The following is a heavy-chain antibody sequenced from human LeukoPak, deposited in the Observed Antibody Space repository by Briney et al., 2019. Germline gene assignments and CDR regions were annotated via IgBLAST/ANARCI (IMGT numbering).Heavy chain of an antibody. CDR1: GFTVSTAL. J-gene: IGHJ4*02. CDR3: AKGSGVHY. V-gene: IGHV3-21*01. CDR2: VSKSSSYI. Sequence: GGSLRLSCTVSGFTVSTALMDWVRQAPGKGLEWIASVSKSSSYIYYADSVRGRFTISRDNANNSLYLQMNSLRAEDTAVYYCAKGSGVHYWGQGTLVIVSS. D-gene: IGHD3-10*01.